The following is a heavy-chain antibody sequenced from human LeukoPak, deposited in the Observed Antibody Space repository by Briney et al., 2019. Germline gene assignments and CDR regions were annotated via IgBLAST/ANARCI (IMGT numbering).Heavy chain of an antibody. CDR1: GYTFTSYY. CDR3: AREYEVIESSGSRSSFEY. CDR2: INPSGGST. J-gene: IGHJ4*02. D-gene: IGHD3-22*01. V-gene: IGHV1-46*01. Sequence: ASVKVSCKASGYTFTSYYIHWVRQAPGQGLEWMGIINPSGGSTSYAQKFQGRVTLTRDTSTSTVYMELSTLTSDDTAVFYCAREYEVIESSGSRSSFEYWGQGTLVTVA.